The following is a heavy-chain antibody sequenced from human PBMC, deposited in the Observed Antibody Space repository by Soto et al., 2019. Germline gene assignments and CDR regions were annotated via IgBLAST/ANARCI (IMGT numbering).Heavy chain of an antibody. V-gene: IGHV4-4*02. Sequence: QVQLQESGPGLVKPSGTLSLTCAVSSGSISSSNWWSWVRQHRGKGLEWIGEIYHSGSTNYNPSLKSRVTISVNKYNNKFSLKQSSVTAADTAVYYCARSAAGTEGYYYYCSMDVWGKGTTVTVSS. D-gene: IGHD6-19*01. CDR2: IYHSGST. CDR1: SGSISSSNW. CDR3: ARSAAGTEGYYYYCSMDV. J-gene: IGHJ6*03.